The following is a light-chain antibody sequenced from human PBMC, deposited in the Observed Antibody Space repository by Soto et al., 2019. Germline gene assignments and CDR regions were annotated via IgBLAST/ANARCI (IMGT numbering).Light chain of an antibody. CDR2: RAS. CDR3: QQYNNWPRAT. V-gene: IGKV3-15*01. Sequence: EIVLTQSPATLSLSPGERATLSCRASQSVRSYLAWYQQKPGQPPRLLMFRASIRATGFPARFSGSGSGTEFNITISSLQSEDSAVYYCQQYNNWPRATFGGGTKVDIK. J-gene: IGKJ4*01. CDR1: QSVRSY.